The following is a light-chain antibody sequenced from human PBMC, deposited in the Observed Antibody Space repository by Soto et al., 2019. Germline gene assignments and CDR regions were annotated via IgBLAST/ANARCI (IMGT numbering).Light chain of an antibody. CDR3: QQYGDWPLT. Sequence: EIVLTQSPATLSVSPGERATLSCRASQSVGNNFAWYQQKPVQAPRLLIFATSTRAYGVPARFSGSGSGTEFTLTISSLQSEDFAVYYCQQYGDWPLTFGGGDKVE. CDR2: ATS. CDR1: QSVGNN. V-gene: IGKV3-15*01. J-gene: IGKJ4*01.